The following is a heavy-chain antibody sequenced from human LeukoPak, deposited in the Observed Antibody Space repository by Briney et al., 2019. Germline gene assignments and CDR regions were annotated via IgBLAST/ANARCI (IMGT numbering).Heavy chain of an antibody. CDR3: AKGGGSRGRSYYFDY. CDR2: MSYGGSNK. Sequence: AGSLRLSCAASGFTFSSYDMHWVRQAPGKGLEWVADMSYGGSNKYYADSVKGRFTISRAISKNTLYLHMNSLRAEDTAVYYCAKGGGSRGRSYYFDYWRQATRLSVPS. J-gene: IGHJ4*02. CDR1: GFTFSSYD. D-gene: IGHD2-15*01. V-gene: IGHV3-30*18.